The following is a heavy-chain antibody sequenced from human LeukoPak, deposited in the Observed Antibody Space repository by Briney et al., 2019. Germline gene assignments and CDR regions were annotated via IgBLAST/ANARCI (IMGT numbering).Heavy chain of an antibody. D-gene: IGHD3-22*01. CDR3: ARPKGYDSSGYYYDAFDI. V-gene: IGHV3-74*01. CDR2: INSDGSST. Sequence: GGSLRLSCAAPGVTFSSYWMHWVRQAPGKGLVWVSRINSDGSSTIYADSVKGRFTISRDNAKNTLYLQMNSLRAEDTAVYYCARPKGYDSSGYYYDAFDIWGQGTMVTVSS. CDR1: GVTFSSYW. J-gene: IGHJ3*02.